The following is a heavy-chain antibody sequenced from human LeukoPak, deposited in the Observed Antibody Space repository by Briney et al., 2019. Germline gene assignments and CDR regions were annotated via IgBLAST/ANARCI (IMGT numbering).Heavy chain of an antibody. CDR1: GFTFSSYA. V-gene: IGHV3-23*01. CDR2: ISGSGGST. CDR3: AKPPDYGDYWYYYYMDV. D-gene: IGHD4-17*01. Sequence: GGSLRLSCAASGFTFSSYAMSWVRQAPGKGLEWVSAISGSGGSTYCADSVKGRFTISRDNSKNTLYLQMNSLRAEDTAVYYCAKPPDYGDYWYYYYMDVWGKGTTVTVSS. J-gene: IGHJ6*03.